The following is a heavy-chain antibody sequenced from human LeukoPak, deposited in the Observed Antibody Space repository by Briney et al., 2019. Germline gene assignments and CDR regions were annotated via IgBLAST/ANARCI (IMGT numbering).Heavy chain of an antibody. V-gene: IGHV4-39*07. D-gene: IGHD2/OR15-2a*01. J-gene: IGHJ6*02. CDR2: IYYSGST. CDR3: ARDPYSTYGMDV. CDR1: GGSISSGSFY. Sequence: SETLSLTCTVSGGSISSGSFYWGWIRQPPGKGLEWIGTIYYSGSTDYNPSLKSRVTISVDTSKNQFSLKLGSVTAADTAVYYCARDPYSTYGMDVWGQGTTVTVSS.